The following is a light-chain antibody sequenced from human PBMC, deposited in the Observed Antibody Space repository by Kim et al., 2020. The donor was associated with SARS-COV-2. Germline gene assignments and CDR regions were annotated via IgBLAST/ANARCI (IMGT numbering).Light chain of an antibody. V-gene: IGLV2-14*03. CDR2: DAT. CDR3: SSYTTDKTWV. J-gene: IGLJ3*02. CDR1: TDDILGDTS. Sequence: GQSITISCRGATDDILGDTSVSWYQHHPGKGPTLLIFDATRRPSGVSPRFSGSASANTASLTISGVQPDDEAHYFCSSYTTDKTWVFGGGTQLTVL.